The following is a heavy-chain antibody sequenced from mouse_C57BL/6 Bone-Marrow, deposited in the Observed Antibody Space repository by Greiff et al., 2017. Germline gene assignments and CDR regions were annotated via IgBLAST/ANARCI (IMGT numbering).Heavy chain of an antibody. D-gene: IGHD2-3*01. J-gene: IGHJ2*01. CDR3: ARTGVDGSDY. CDR2: INPYNGGT. CDR1: GYTFTDYY. Sequence: EVKVVESGPVLVKPGASVKMSCKASGYTFTDYYMNWVKQSHGKSLEWIGVINPYNGGTSYNQKFKGKATLTVDKSSSTAYMELNSLTSEDSAVYYCARTGVDGSDYWGQGTTLTVSS. V-gene: IGHV1-19*01.